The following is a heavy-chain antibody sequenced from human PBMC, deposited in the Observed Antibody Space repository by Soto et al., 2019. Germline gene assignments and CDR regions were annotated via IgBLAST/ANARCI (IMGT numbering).Heavy chain of an antibody. CDR3: AKDPHFDPAAFDI. D-gene: IGHD3-9*01. CDR2: ISGSGGST. V-gene: IGHV3-23*01. CDR1: VFSFSSYA. Sequence: SMGLSCAASVFSFSSYAMSWVRQAPGKGLEWVSAISGSGGSTYYADSVKGRFTISRDNSKNTLYLQMNSLRAEDTAVYYCAKDPHFDPAAFDIWGQGTMVTLSS. J-gene: IGHJ3*02.